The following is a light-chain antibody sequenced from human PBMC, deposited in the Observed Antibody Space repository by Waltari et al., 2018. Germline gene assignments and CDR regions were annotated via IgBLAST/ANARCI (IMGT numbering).Light chain of an antibody. Sequence: DIQLTQSPSFLSASVGDRVTITCRASQGISSYLAWYQLRAGKAPKFLISAASPLQSDVPSRFSGSGSGTDFTLTIRNLQPEDFATYYCQQFHTYPLTFGGGTKVEIK. CDR1: QGISSY. V-gene: IGKV1-9*01. CDR3: QQFHTYPLT. J-gene: IGKJ4*01. CDR2: AAS.